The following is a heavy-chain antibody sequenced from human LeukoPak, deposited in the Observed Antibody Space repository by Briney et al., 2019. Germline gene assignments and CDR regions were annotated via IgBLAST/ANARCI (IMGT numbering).Heavy chain of an antibody. J-gene: IGHJ3*02. CDR3: ATRVVPAAILSAFDI. Sequence: PGGSLRLSCAASGFTFSSYAMSWVRQAPGKGLEWVAAISGSGGSTHYADSVKGRSTISRDNSKSTLYLQMNSLRAEDTAVYYCATRVVPAAILSAFDIWGQGTMVTVSS. V-gene: IGHV3-23*01. CDR2: ISGSGGST. CDR1: GFTFSSYA. D-gene: IGHD2-2*02.